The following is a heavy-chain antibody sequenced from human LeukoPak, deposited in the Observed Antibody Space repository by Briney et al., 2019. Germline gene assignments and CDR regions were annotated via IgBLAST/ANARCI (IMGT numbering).Heavy chain of an antibody. J-gene: IGHJ3*02. V-gene: IGHV4-30-2*05. CDR3: ARVTRHIVVVTAIPDAFDI. CDR1: GGSISSGGYS. CDR2: IYHSGST. Sequence: SETLSLTCAVSGGSISSGGYSWSWIRQPPGKGLEWIGYIYHSGSTYYNPSLKSRVTISVDTSKNQFSLKLSSVTAADTAVYYCARVTRHIVVVTAIPDAFDIWGQGTMVTVSS. D-gene: IGHD2-21*02.